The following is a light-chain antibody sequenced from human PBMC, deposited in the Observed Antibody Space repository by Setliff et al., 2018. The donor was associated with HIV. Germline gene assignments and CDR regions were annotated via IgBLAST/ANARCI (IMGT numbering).Light chain of an antibody. CDR2: EVT. V-gene: IGLV2-14*01. CDR3: SSYTSSSPYV. J-gene: IGLJ1*01. Sequence: QSALAQPASVSGSPGQSITISCTGTSSDIGGYNFVSWYQHHPGKAPKLMIYEVTNRPSGVSNRFSGSKSGNTAFLTISGLQADDEADYYCSSYTSSSPYVFGTGTQLTVL. CDR1: SSDIGGYNF.